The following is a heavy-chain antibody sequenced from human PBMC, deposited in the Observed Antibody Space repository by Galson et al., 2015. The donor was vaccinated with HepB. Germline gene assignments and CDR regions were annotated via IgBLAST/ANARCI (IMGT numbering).Heavy chain of an antibody. CDR2: ISYDGSNK. CDR3: AREGYSYGLDY. J-gene: IGHJ4*02. Sequence: SLRLSCAASGFTFSSYAMHWVRQAPGKGLEWVAVISYDGSNKYYADSVKGRFTISRDNSKNTLYLQMNSLRAEDTAVYYCAREGYSYGLDYWGQGTLVTVSS. CDR1: GFTFSSYA. V-gene: IGHV3-30*04. D-gene: IGHD5-18*01.